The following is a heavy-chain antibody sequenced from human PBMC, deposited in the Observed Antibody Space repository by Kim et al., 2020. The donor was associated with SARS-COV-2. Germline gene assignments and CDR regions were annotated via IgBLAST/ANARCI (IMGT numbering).Heavy chain of an antibody. J-gene: IGHJ5*02. CDR3: ARGGSTWYWFDP. CDR1: GGSISSGSYY. CDR2: SHYSGIT. D-gene: IGHD6-13*01. Sequence: SETLSLTCTVSGGSISSGSYYCTWIRQSPGKGLEWIGYSHYSGITSNNPSLESRVTISLDTSKNQFSLKLTSVTAADTAVYYCARGGSTWYWFDPWGQGILVTVSS. V-gene: IGHV4-31*03.